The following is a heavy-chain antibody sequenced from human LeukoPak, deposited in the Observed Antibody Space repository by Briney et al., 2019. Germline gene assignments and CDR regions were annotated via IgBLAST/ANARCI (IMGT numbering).Heavy chain of an antibody. CDR1: GGSISSSSYY. V-gene: IGHV4-39*01. CDR2: IYYSGST. CDR3: ARHRAYSRSSPCDY. D-gene: IGHD6-6*01. J-gene: IGHJ4*02. Sequence: SETLSLTCTVSGGSISSSSYYWGWIRRPPGKGLEWIGSIYYSGSTYYNPSLKSRVTISVDTSKNQFSLKLSSVTAADTAVYYYARHRAYSRSSPCDYWGQGTLVTVSS.